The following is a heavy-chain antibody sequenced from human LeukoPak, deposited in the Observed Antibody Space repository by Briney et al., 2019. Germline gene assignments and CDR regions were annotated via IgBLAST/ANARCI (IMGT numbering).Heavy chain of an antibody. Sequence: GGSLRLSCAASGFTFSSYSMNWVRQAPGKGLEWVSYISSSSITIYYADSVKGRFTISRDNAENSLYLQMNSLRAEDTAVYYCARDFLHLGGWGQGTMVTVSS. CDR2: ISSSSITI. V-gene: IGHV3-48*01. D-gene: IGHD3-16*01. CDR3: ARDFLHLGG. CDR1: GFTFSSYS. J-gene: IGHJ3*01.